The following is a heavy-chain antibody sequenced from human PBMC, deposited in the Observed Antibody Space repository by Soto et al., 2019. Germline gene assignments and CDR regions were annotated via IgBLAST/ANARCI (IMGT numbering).Heavy chain of an antibody. CDR3: ARGSTYYGFVT. CDR2: IYYIGTT. J-gene: IGHJ5*02. V-gene: IGHV4-30-4*01. D-gene: IGHD3-10*01. CDR1: GDSIGSGDYY. Sequence: QVQLQESGPRLVKPSQTLSITCTVSGDSIGSGDYYWTWIRQPPGKGLEWIGYIYYIGTTFYNPSLESRVNISVDTSKNQFSMRVTSVTAENTAVYYCARGSTYYGFVTWGQGTLITVSS.